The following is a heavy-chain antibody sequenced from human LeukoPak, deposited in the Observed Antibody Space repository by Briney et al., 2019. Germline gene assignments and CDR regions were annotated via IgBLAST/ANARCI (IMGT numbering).Heavy chain of an antibody. CDR1: GYTFTSYD. V-gene: IGHV1-8*01. D-gene: IGHD2-15*01. J-gene: IGHJ5*02. Sequence: ASVKVSCKEPGYTFTSYDINWVRQATGQGLEWMGWMNPNSGNTGYAQKFQGRVTMTRNTSISTAYMELSSLRSEDTAVYYCARRHPDCSGGSCYWFDPWGQGTLVTVSS. CDR3: ARRHPDCSGGSCYWFDP. CDR2: MNPNSGNT.